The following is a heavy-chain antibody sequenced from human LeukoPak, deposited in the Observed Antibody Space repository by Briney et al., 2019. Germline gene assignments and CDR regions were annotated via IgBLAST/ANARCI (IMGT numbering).Heavy chain of an antibody. CDR3: ARGAYCSGGSCYSMAVY. CDR2: IKQDGSEK. CDR1: GFTFSSYW. D-gene: IGHD2-15*01. V-gene: IGHV3-7*01. Sequence: GGSLRLSCAASGFTFSSYWMSWVRQAPGKGLEWVANIKQDGSEKYYVDSVRGRFTISRDNAKNSLYLQMNSLRAEDTAVYNCARGAYCSGGSCYSMAVYWGQGTLVTVSS. J-gene: IGHJ4*02.